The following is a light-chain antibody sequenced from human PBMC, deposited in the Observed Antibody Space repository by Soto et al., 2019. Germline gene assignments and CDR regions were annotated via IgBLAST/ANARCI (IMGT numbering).Light chain of an antibody. CDR1: RSDIGAYNY. J-gene: IGLJ1*01. V-gene: IGLV2-14*01. CDR3: SSFTTSSTYV. Sequence: QSVLTQPASVSGSPGQSITISCTGTRSDIGAYNYVSWYQQYPGRAPKLMIYEVNNRPSGVSNRFSGSKSGNTASLTISGLQAEDEADYYCSSFTTSSTYVVGAGTKVTVL. CDR2: EVN.